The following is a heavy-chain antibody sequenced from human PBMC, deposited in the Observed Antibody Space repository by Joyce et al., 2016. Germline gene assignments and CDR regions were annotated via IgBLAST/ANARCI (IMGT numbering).Heavy chain of an antibody. CDR1: GFTFDSYA. D-gene: IGHD3-3*01. Sequence: EVQLLESGGGFVQPGGSLRLSCAASGFTFDSYAMRWVRPAPGKWLEWVSTITGRGGSTDYAASVEGRFNISRDNSENTLYLQMHSLRVEDTAVYYCAKEGYYPLDCWGQGTLVTVSP. J-gene: IGHJ4*02. CDR3: AKEGYYPLDC. V-gene: IGHV3-23*01. CDR2: ITGRGGST.